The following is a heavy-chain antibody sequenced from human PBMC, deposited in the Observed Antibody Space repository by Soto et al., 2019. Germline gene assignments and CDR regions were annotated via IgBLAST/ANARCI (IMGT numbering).Heavy chain of an antibody. CDR3: ARWGTTGGFDP. CDR2: TSYDGNNK. V-gene: IGHV3-30*19. D-gene: IGHD3-16*01. J-gene: IGHJ5*02. CDR1: GFRFKSFV. Sequence: QVQLVESGGGVVQPGTSLRLSCAASGFRFKSFVMHWVRQAPGKGLEWVAFTSYDGNNKDYGDSVKGRFTVSRDNSQNTLHLQMDFLRPEDTALYYCARWGTTGGFDPWGQGTLVSVSS.